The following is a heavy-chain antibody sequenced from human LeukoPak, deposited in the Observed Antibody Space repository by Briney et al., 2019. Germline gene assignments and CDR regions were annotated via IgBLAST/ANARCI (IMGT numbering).Heavy chain of an antibody. Sequence: PGGSLRLSCAASGFTFNTYWMHWVRQSPGKGLVWVSRINSDGSSTTYADSVKGRFTISRDNAKNTVYLQMNSLRDEDTAAYYCTEGGTVGFDSWGQGTVVTVSS. CDR2: INSDGSST. D-gene: IGHD1-1*01. CDR3: TEGGTVGFDS. CDR1: GFTFNTYW. J-gene: IGHJ4*02. V-gene: IGHV3-74*01.